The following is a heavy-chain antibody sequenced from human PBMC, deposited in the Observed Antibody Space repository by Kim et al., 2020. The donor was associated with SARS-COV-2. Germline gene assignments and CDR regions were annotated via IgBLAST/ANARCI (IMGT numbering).Heavy chain of an antibody. Sequence: GGSLRLSCAASGFSFGDYSMRWVRQAPGKGLEWVAVISGDGGSKHYVDSVKGRFTISRDNAKNSLYLQMNSLRTEDTAMYYCAALRAVQVPWGIGSQVTV. D-gene: IGHD2-2*01. J-gene: IGHJ4*03. V-gene: IGHV3-43*02. CDR3: AALRAVQVP. CDR1: GFSFGDYS. CDR2: ISGDGGSK.